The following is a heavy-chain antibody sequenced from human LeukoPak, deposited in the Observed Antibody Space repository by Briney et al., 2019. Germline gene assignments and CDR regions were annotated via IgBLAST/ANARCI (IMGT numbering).Heavy chain of an antibody. CDR1: GFTFSSYE. J-gene: IGHJ4*02. V-gene: IGHV3-48*03. CDR2: ISNSGSAM. D-gene: IGHD1-1*01. Sequence: PGGSLRLSCAASGFTFSSYEMNWVRQAPGKGLEWVSYISNSGSAMCYADSVKGRFTISRDNAKNSLYLQMNSLRAEDTAVYYCTLQNFDFWGQGTVVTVSS. CDR3: TLQNFDF.